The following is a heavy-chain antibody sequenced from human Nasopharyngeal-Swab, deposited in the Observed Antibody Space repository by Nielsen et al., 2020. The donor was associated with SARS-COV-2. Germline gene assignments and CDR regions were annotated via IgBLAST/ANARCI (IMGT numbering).Heavy chain of an antibody. D-gene: IGHD4-17*01. CDR1: GYTFTSYY. CDR2: IYPGDSDT. V-gene: IGHV5-51*01. Sequence: KVSCKGSGYTFTSYYIGWVRQMPGKGLEWMGIIYPGDSDTRYSPSFQGQVTISADKSISTAYLQWSSLKASDTAMYYCATSRGDYALYWGQGTLVTVSS. J-gene: IGHJ4*02. CDR3: ATSRGDYALY.